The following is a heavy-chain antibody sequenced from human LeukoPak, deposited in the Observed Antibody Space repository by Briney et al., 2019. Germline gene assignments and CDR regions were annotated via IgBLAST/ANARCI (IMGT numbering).Heavy chain of an antibody. CDR2: MNPNSGNT. D-gene: IGHD6-13*01. CDR3: ARGGSSWIGGYVGWFDP. J-gene: IGHJ5*02. V-gene: IGHV1-8*01. Sequence: ASVKVSCKASGYTFTSYDINWVRQATGQGLEWMGWMNPNSGNTGYAQKFQGRVTMTRNTSISTAYMELSSLRSEDTAVYYCARGGSSWIGGYVGWFDPWGQGTLVTVSS. CDR1: GYTFTSYD.